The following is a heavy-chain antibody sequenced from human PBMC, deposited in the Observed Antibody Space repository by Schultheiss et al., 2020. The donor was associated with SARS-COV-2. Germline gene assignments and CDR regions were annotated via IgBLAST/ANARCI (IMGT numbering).Heavy chain of an antibody. CDR1: GFTFSNSD. D-gene: IGHD2-15*01. CDR3: AKGQCAGGSCYAGDY. J-gene: IGHJ4*02. Sequence: GESLKISCAASGFTFSNSDMNWVRQAPGKGLEWVSGVSWNGSRTHYADSVKGRFIISRDNSKNTLYLQMNSLKTEDTAVYYCAKGQCAGGSCYAGDYWDQGTLVTVSS. CDR2: VSWNGSRT. V-gene: IGHV3-19*01.